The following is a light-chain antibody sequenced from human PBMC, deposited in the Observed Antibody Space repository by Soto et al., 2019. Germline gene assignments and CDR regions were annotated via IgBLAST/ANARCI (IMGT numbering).Light chain of an antibody. J-gene: IGKJ2*01. CDR2: GAF. V-gene: IGKV3-15*01. Sequence: EIVMTQSPDTLSVSPGERATLSCRASQSVSNNLAWYQQRPGQAPRLLISGAFTRAAVLPARFSGGKSGTEFTLTNSSLQSEDFVVYFCQQYYNWPYTFGQGTNLEIK. CDR3: QQYYNWPYT. CDR1: QSVSNN.